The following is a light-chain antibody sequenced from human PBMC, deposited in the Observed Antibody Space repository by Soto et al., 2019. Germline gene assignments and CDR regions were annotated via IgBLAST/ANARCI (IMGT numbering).Light chain of an antibody. J-gene: IGKJ4*01. Sequence: ETVLTQSPGTLSLSPGERATLSCRASQSVYSSYLAWYQQKPGQAPRLLISGASSRATDIPDRFSGSGSGTDFTLTISRLEPEDFAVYYCQQYGSSPLTFGGGTKVEIK. CDR3: QQYGSSPLT. CDR2: GAS. V-gene: IGKV3-20*01. CDR1: QSVYSSY.